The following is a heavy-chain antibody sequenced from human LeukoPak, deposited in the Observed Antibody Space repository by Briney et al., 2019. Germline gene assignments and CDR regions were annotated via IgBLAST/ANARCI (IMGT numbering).Heavy chain of an antibody. CDR3: TRENYVPDS. CDR2: ISDGGRAA. CDR1: GYRCSPYW. D-gene: IGHD3-10*02. Sequence: GGSLRLSCAASGYRCSPYWTSWVRQTPGNGLEWVASISDGGRAAYYGDSVRGRFTISRDDARNSLFLQINGLRADDTAVYYCTRENYVPDSWGQGTLVTVSS. V-gene: IGHV3-7*03. J-gene: IGHJ5*02.